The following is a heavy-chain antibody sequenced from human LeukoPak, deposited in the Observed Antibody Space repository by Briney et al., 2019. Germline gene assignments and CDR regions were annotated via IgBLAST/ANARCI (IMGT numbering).Heavy chain of an antibody. V-gene: IGHV4-30-2*01. CDR2: IYHGGST. Sequence: SQTLSLTCAVSGGSISSGGYSWSWIRQTPGKGLEWIGYIYHGGSTYYNPSLKSRVTISVDRSKNQFSLKLTSVTAADTAVYFCASGGYYDSSGYTLDYWGQGTLVTVSS. CDR3: ASGGYYDSSGYTLDY. J-gene: IGHJ4*02. D-gene: IGHD3-22*01. CDR1: GGSISSGGYS.